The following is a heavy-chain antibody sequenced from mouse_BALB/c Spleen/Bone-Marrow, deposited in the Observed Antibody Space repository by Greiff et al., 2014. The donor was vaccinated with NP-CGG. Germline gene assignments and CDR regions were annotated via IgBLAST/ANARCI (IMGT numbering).Heavy chain of an antibody. Sequence: QVQPQQSGAELVRPGTPVKLSCKASGYTFTSYWMNWVKQRPGRGLEWIGRIDPSDSETHYTHKFKDKTTRTVDKYFSTAYTQLSSLTSEDSAVDDGAIWWSYFDYWGQGTTLTVSA. CDR2: IDPSDSET. V-gene: IGHV1-74*01. CDR3: AIWWSYFDY. D-gene: IGHD1-1*02. J-gene: IGHJ2*01. CDR1: GYTFTSYW.